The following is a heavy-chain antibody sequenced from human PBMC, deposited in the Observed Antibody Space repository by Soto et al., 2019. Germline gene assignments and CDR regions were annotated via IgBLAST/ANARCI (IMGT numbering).Heavy chain of an antibody. V-gene: IGHV3-7*01. J-gene: IGHJ6*03. CDR2: IKQDGSEK. Sequence: PGGSLRLSCAASGFPFSSYWMSWVRQAPGKGLEWVANIKQDGSEKYYVDSVKGRFTISRDNAKNSLYLQMNSLRAEDTAVYYCASYRYYYYYYYMDVWGKGTTVTVSS. CDR1: GFPFSSYW. CDR3: ASYRYYYYYYYMDV. D-gene: IGHD3-16*02.